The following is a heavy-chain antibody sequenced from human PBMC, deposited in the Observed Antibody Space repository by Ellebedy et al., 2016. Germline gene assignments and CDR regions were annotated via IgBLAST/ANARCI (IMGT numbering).Heavy chain of an antibody. J-gene: IGHJ4*02. V-gene: IGHV3-30*18. D-gene: IGHD6-13*01. CDR1: GFTFSNSG. CDR3: AKDRTSSWACDY. CDR2: IAHHGNGG. Sequence: GGSLRLSCAASGFTFSNSGMHWVRQAPGKGLEWVAAIAHHGNGGDYANAVKGRFTISRANSKNNLNLKMKSLRAEDTAVYYCAKDRTSSWACDYWGQGTLVTVSS.